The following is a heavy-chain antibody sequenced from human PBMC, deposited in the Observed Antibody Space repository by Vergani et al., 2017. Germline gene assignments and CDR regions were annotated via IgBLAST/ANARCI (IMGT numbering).Heavy chain of an antibody. Sequence: QVQLVQSGAEVKKPGSSVKVSCKASGGTFSSYAISWVRQAPGQGLEWMGGIIPIFGTANYAQKFQGRVTITAGESTSTAYMELSSLRSEDTAVYYCARAARLTFFDQLLKYNWFDPWGQGTLVTVSS. D-gene: IGHD2-2*01. CDR1: GGTFSSYA. J-gene: IGHJ5*02. V-gene: IGHV1-69*01. CDR3: ARAARLTFFDQLLKYNWFDP. CDR2: IIPIFGTA.